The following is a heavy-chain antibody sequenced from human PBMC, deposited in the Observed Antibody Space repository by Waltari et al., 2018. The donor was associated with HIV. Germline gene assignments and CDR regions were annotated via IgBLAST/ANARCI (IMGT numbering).Heavy chain of an antibody. CDR3: AKAYYENTAYYYDF. CDR2: GSGSGAKS. CDR1: GFAYVSYA. D-gene: IGHD3-22*01. Sequence: EVQLLESGGGLVQPGGSRRLSCAASGFAYVSYAITWVRQSPERGLEWVAGGSGSGAKSFYADSVKGRFTISRDNSKNTVFLQMNSLRAADTAIYYGAKAYYENTAYYYDFWGRGTRVTVSS. J-gene: IGHJ4*02. V-gene: IGHV3-23*01.